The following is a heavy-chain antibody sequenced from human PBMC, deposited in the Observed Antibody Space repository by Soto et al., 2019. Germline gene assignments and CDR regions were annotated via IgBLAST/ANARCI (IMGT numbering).Heavy chain of an antibody. V-gene: IGHV3-33*01. CDR3: AAASGYDSYYYMDV. D-gene: IGHD5-12*01. CDR2: IWYDGSNK. Sequence: GGSLRLSCAASGFTFSSYGMHWVRQAPGKGLEWVAVIWYDGSNKYYADSVKGRSTISRDNSKNTLYLQMNSLRAEDTAVYYCAAASGYDSYYYMDVWGKGTTVTVSS. J-gene: IGHJ6*03. CDR1: GFTFSSYG.